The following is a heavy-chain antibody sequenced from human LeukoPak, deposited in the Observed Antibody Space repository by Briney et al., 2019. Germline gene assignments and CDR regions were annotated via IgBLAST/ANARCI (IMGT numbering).Heavy chain of an antibody. CDR1: GGSFSGYY. CDR3: ARAGYSSSWQYWYFDL. Sequence: PSETLSLTCAVYGGSFSGYYWSWIRQPPGKGLEWIGEINHSGSTNYNPSLKSRVTISVGTSKNQFSLKLSSVTAADTAVYYCARAGYSSSWQYWYFDLWGRGTLVTVSS. V-gene: IGHV4-34*01. CDR2: INHSGST. J-gene: IGHJ2*01. D-gene: IGHD6-13*01.